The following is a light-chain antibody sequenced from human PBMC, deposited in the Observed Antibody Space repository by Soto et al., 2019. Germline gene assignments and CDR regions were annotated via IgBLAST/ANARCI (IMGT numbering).Light chain of an antibody. V-gene: IGKV3-20*01. J-gene: IGKJ1*01. CDR2: GAS. CDR1: QSVSSSY. Sequence: EIVLTQSPGTLSLSPGERATLSCRASQSVSSSYLAWYQKKPGQAPRPLIYGASSRAIGIPDRFSGSGSGTDFTLTISRLEPEDFAVYYCQQYSSSPWTFGQGTKVEIK. CDR3: QQYSSSPWT.